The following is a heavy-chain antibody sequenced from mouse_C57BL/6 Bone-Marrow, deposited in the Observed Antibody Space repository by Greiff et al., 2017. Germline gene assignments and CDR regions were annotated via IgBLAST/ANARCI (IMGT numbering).Heavy chain of an antibody. Sequence: VQLQPSGPELVKPGASVKISCKASGYTFTDYYMNWVKQSHGKSLEWIGDINPNNGGTSYNQKFKGKATLTVDKSSSTAYMELRSLTSEDSAVYYCARGWPWFAYWGQGTLVTVSA. V-gene: IGHV1-26*01. J-gene: IGHJ3*01. D-gene: IGHD2-3*01. CDR2: INPNNGGT. CDR1: GYTFTDYY. CDR3: ARGWPWFAY.